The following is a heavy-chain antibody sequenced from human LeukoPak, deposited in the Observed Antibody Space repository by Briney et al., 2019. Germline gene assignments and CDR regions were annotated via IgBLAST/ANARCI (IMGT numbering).Heavy chain of an antibody. V-gene: IGHV1-2*02. CDR3: ATSIPADY. CDR2: INPNSGGT. Sequence: ASVKVSCKASGYTFTGYYMHWVRQAPGQGLEWMGWINPNSGGTNYAQKFQGRVTMTEDTSTDTAYMELSSLRSEDTAVYYCATSIPADYWGQGTLVTVSS. CDR1: GYTFTGYY. J-gene: IGHJ4*02. D-gene: IGHD1-14*01.